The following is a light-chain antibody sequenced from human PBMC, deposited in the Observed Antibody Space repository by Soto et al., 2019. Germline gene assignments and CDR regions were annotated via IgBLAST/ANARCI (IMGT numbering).Light chain of an antibody. CDR1: QTITSNN. CDR2: DAS. Sequence: VNPRSHGTLSLSPGGRAALSCRASQTITSNNLAWYQQKPGQSPRLLIYDASNRATGIPARFSGSGSGTDFTLTISSLKPEDFAVYYCQPRGNWPLTVGGGTKVDIK. CDR3: QPRGNWPLT. V-gene: IGKV3-11*01. J-gene: IGKJ4*01.